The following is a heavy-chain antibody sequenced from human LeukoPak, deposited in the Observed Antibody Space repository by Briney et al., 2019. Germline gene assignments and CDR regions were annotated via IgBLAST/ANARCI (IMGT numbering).Heavy chain of an antibody. Sequence: GGSLRLSCAVSGFTFSSHWMRWVRQAPGKGLVWVSHIKSDGSSTNYADSVKGRFTISRDNAKNTLHLQMNSLRAEDTAVYYCARGWQLGGDLGDAFDIWGQGTMVTVSS. D-gene: IGHD2-21*01. CDR3: ARGWQLGGDLGDAFDI. CDR2: IKSDGSST. J-gene: IGHJ3*02. V-gene: IGHV3-74*01. CDR1: GFTFSSHW.